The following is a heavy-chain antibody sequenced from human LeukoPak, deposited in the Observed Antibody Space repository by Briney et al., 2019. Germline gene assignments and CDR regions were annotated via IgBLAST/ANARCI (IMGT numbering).Heavy chain of an antibody. CDR2: TYYSGST. J-gene: IGHJ3*02. CDR1: GGSISSYY. Sequence: SETLSLTCTVSGGSISSYYWSWIRQPPGKGLEWIGYTYYSGSTNYNPSLKSRVTISVDTSKNQFSLKLSSVTAADTAVYYCASYDYGGRDAFDIWGQGTMVTVSS. D-gene: IGHD4/OR15-4a*01. CDR3: ASYDYGGRDAFDI. V-gene: IGHV4-59*01.